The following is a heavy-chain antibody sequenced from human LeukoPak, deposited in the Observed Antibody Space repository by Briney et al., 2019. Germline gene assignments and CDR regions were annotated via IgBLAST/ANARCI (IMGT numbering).Heavy chain of an antibody. CDR3: ASTYSSSSYGDYYYYGMDV. CDR2: IYTSGST. D-gene: IGHD6-6*01. V-gene: IGHV4-4*07. CDR1: GVSISSYY. J-gene: IGHJ6*02. Sequence: SETLSLTCTVSGVSISSYYWSWIRQPAGKGLEWIGRIYTSGSTNYNPSLKSRVTMSVDTSKNQFSLKLSSVTAADTAVYYCASTYSSSSYGDYYYYGMDVWGQGTTVTVSS.